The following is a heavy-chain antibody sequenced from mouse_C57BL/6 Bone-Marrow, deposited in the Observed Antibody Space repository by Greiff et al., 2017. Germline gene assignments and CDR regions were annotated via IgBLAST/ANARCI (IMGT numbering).Heavy chain of an antibody. CDR1: GYTFTSYW. CDR2: IDPSDSET. CDR3: ARCPITTAVAPHFDV. Sequence: QVQLQQPGAELVRPGSSVKLSCKASGYTFTSYWMHWVKQRPIQGLEWIGNIDPSDSETHYNQKFKDKATLTVDKSSSTAYMQLSSLTSEDSAVYYCARCPITTAVAPHFDVWGTGTTVTVSS. D-gene: IGHD1-1*01. J-gene: IGHJ1*03. V-gene: IGHV1-52*01.